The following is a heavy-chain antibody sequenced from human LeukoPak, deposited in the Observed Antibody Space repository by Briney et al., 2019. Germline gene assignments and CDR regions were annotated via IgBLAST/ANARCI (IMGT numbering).Heavy chain of an antibody. J-gene: IGHJ4*02. D-gene: IGHD6-19*01. CDR3: TTVSRIAVAGNGGY. CDR2: IKSKTDGGTT. V-gene: IGHV3-15*01. CDR1: GFTFTNAW. Sequence: GGSLRLSCAASGFTFTNAWMSWVRQAPGKGLEWVGRIKSKTDGGTTDYAAPVKGRFTISRDDSKNTLYLQMNSLKTEDTAVYYGTTVSRIAVAGNGGYWGRGTLVTVSS.